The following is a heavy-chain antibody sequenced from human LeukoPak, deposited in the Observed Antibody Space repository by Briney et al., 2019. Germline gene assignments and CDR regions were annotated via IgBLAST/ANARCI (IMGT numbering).Heavy chain of an antibody. CDR1: GVSISSYY. J-gene: IGHJ6*03. CDR2: IYTSEVT. Sequence: WETLSLTCTVSGVSISSYYLSWIRQPPGKGLEWIGYIYTSEVTNYNPSLKSRITMSVDTSTNQFSLKLRSVTAADTAVYYCTRGHYGNYRRYYYYMDVWGKGTTVTVSS. CDR3: TRGHYGNYRRYYYYMDV. V-gene: IGHV4-4*09. D-gene: IGHD4-11*01.